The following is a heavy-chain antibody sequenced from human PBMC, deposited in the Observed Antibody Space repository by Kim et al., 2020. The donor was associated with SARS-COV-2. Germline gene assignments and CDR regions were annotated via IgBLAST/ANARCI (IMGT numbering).Heavy chain of an antibody. J-gene: IGHJ4*02. D-gene: IGHD2-15*01. CDR3: ATATVVAASYYFDY. V-gene: IGHV1-24*01. Sequence: ARKFQGRVTMTEDTSTDTAYMELSSLRSEDTAVYYCATATVVAASYYFDYWGQGTLVTVSS.